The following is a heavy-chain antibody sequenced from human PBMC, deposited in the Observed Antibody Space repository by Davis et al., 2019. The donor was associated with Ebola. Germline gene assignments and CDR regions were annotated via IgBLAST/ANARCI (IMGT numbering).Heavy chain of an antibody. Sequence: SETLSLTCTVSTGSISSSSYYWGCIRQPPGKGLVWIWQINHTVSPNYDPSLKRRVTISVDTSKNHFSLKLSSVTAADTAVYYCARINDFWSGSHYYYYGMDVWGQGTTVTVSS. V-gene: IGHV4-39*02. CDR1: TGSISSSSYY. CDR3: ARINDFWSGSHYYYYGMDV. J-gene: IGHJ6*02. CDR2: INHTVSP. D-gene: IGHD3-3*01.